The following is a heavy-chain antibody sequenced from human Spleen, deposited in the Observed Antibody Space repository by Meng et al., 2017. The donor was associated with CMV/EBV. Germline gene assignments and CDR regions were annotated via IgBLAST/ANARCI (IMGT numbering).Heavy chain of an antibody. J-gene: IGHJ4*02. CDR3: ARELASITMVRGVIDY. CDR1: GYTFTSYG. Sequence: ASVKVSCKASGYTFTSYGISWVRQAPGQGLEWMGWISAYNGNTNYAQKLQGRVTMTTDTSTSTAYMELRSLRSDDTAVYYCARELASITMVRGVIDYWGQGTLVTVSS. D-gene: IGHD3-10*01. V-gene: IGHV1-18*01. CDR2: ISAYNGNT.